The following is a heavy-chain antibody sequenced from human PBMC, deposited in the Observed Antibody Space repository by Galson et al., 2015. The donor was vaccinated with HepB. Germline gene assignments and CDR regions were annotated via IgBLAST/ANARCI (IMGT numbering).Heavy chain of an antibody. J-gene: IGHJ4*02. CDR1: GYTFTAYY. D-gene: IGHD3-16*01. CDR2: INPKTGGT. CDR3: ARDSDGGVYYFDY. V-gene: IGHV1-2*06. Sequence: SCKASGYTFTAYYMHWVRQAPGQGLEWMGRINPKTGGTNYAQKFQGRVTMTRDTSISTAYMELSRLRSDDTAVYYCARDSDGGVYYFDYWGQGALVTVSS.